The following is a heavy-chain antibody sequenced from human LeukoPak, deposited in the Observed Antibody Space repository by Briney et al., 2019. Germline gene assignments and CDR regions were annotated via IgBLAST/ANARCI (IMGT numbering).Heavy chain of an antibody. J-gene: IGHJ3*02. CDR2: ISSSSSYI. D-gene: IGHD1-26*01. Sequence: GGSLRLSCAVSGFSVTNNYMNWVRQAPGKGLEWVSSISSSSSYIYYADSVKGRFTISRDNAKNSLYLQMNSLRAEDTAVYYCARDRGIVGAPDAFDIWGQGTMVTVSS. CDR3: ARDRGIVGAPDAFDI. CDR1: GFSVTNNY. V-gene: IGHV3-21*01.